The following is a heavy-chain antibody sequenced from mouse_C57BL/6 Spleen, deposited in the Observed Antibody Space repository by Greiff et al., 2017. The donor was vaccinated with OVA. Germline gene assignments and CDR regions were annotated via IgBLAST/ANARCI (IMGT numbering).Heavy chain of an antibody. J-gene: IGHJ2*01. CDR1: GFTFSSYA. CDR3: TREDYDGGFDY. V-gene: IGHV5-9-1*02. CDR2: ISSGGDYI. D-gene: IGHD2-4*01. Sequence: EVMLVESGEGLVKPGGSLKLSCAASGFTFSSYAMSWVRQTPEKRLEWVAYISSGGDYIYYADTVKGRFTISRDNARYTLYLQMSSLKSEDTAMYYCTREDYDGGFDYWGQGTTLTVSS.